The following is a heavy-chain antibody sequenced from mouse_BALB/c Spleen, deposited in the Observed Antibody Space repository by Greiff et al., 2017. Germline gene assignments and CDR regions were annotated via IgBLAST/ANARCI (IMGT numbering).Heavy chain of an antibody. CDR2: IYPYNGGT. Sequence: VQLQQSGPELVKPGASVKISCKASGYTFTDYNMHWVKQSHGKSLEWIGYIYPYNGGTGYNQKFKSKATLTVDNSSSTAYMELRSLTSEDSAVYYCARPYYGSSGGYAMDYWGQGTSVTVSA. D-gene: IGHD1-1*01. J-gene: IGHJ4*01. CDR1: GYTFTDYN. CDR3: ARPYYGSSGGYAMDY. V-gene: IGHV1S29*02.